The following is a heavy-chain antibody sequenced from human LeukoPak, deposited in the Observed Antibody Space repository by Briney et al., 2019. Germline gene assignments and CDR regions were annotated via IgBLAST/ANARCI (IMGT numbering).Heavy chain of an antibody. CDR1: GFTVSNNY. D-gene: IGHD6-13*01. Sequence: GGSLRLSCEVSGFTVSNNYMSWVRQAPRKGLEWVSLIYSGGSTYYADSVKGRFTISRDNSKNTLYLQMNSLRAEDTAVYYCAKDSDSSSWSDLDYWGQGTLVTVSS. J-gene: IGHJ4*02. CDR3: AKDSDSSSWSDLDY. V-gene: IGHV3-53*01. CDR2: IYSGGST.